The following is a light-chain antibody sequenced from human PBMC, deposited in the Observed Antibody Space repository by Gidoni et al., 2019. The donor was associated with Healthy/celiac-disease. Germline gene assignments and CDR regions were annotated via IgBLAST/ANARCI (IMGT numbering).Light chain of an antibody. J-gene: IGKJ4*01. CDR2: AAS. CDR1: PGIRND. V-gene: IGKV1-6*01. Sequence: AIQMTQSPSSLSASVGDRVTITCRASPGIRNDLGWYQQKPGKAPTLLIYAASSLHSGVPSRFSGSGSGTDFTLTISSLQPADLSTYYCLQDYHYPLTFGGGTKVEIK. CDR3: LQDYHYPLT.